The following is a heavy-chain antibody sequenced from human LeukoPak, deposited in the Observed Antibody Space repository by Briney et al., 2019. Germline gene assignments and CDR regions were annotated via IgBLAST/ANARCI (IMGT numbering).Heavy chain of an antibody. CDR1: TYTFTRYG. V-gene: IGHV1-18*01. CDR3: ASENYYDSSGLDY. CDR2: ISGYNGNT. Sequence: ASVKVSCKASTYTFTRYGISWVRQAPGQGLEWMGWISGYNGNTNYAQKFLGRVSMTADTATSTAYMELRSLTSDDTAMYYCASENYYDSSGLDYWGQGTLVTVSS. J-gene: IGHJ4*02. D-gene: IGHD3-22*01.